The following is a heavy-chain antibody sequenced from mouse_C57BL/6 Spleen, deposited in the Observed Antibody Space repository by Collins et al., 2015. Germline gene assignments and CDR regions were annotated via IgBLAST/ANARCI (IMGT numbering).Heavy chain of an antibody. Sequence: EVKLVESGGGLVQPGGSLRLSCATSGFTFTDYYMSWVRQPPGKALEWLGFIRNKANGYTTEYSASVKGRFTISRVNSQSILYLQMNTLRAEDSATYYCARENYYFDYWGQGTTLTVSS. CDR1: GFTFTDYY. CDR3: ARENYYFDY. J-gene: IGHJ2*01. CDR2: IRNKANGYTT. V-gene: IGHV7-3*02.